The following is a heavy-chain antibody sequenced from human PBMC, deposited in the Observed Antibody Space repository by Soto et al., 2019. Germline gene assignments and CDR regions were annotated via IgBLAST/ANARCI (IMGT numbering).Heavy chain of an antibody. D-gene: IGHD2-15*01. CDR3: AGVQDPVGVVGAAITSDY. CDR2: ISAYNGNT. Sequence: GASVKVSCKASGYTFTSYGISWVRQAPGQGLEWMGWISAYNGNTNYAQKLQGRVTMTTDTSTSTAYMELRSLRSDDTAVYYCAGVQDPVGVVGAAITSDYWGQGTVVTVSS. CDR1: GYTFTSYG. J-gene: IGHJ4*02. V-gene: IGHV1-18*01.